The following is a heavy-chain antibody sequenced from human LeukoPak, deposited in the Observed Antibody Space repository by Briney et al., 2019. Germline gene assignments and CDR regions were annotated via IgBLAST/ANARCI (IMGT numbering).Heavy chain of an antibody. Sequence: GGSLRLSCAASGFTFKKYWMDWVRQVPGKGLECLANIKEDGSETYYADSVKGRFTISRDNPKNLLFLQINSLRVEDTAVYYCARGRWGTVAGTGDWFDPWGQGTLVTVSS. J-gene: IGHJ5*02. CDR3: ARGRWGTVAGTGDWFDP. D-gene: IGHD6-19*01. CDR2: IKEDGSET. CDR1: GFTFKKYW. V-gene: IGHV3-7*01.